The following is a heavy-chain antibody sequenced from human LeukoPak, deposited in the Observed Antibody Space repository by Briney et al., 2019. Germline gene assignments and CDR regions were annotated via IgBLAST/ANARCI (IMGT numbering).Heavy chain of an antibody. D-gene: IGHD6-19*01. CDR1: GGTLSSYA. CDR3: AKGSAVADIYFDY. CDR2: IIPIFGTA. Sequence: ASVKVSCKASGGTLSSYAISWVRQAPGQGLEWMGGIIPIFGTANYAQKFQGRVTITADESTSTAYMELSSLRSEDTAVYYCAKGSAVADIYFDYWGQGTLVTVSS. J-gene: IGHJ4*02. V-gene: IGHV1-69*13.